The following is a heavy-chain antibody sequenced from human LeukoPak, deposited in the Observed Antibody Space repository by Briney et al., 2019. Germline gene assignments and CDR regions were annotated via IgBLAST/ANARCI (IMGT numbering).Heavy chain of an antibody. CDR2: IRYDGSNK. J-gene: IGHJ4*02. CDR1: GFTFSSYG. D-gene: IGHD2-2*01. Sequence: GGSLRLSCAASGFTFSSYGMHWVRQAPGKGLEWVAFIRYDGSNKYYADSVKGRFTISRDNSKNTLYLQMNSLRAEDTAVYYCAKGVACSSTSCSAFDYWGQETLVTVSS. V-gene: IGHV3-30*02. CDR3: AKGVACSSTSCSAFDY.